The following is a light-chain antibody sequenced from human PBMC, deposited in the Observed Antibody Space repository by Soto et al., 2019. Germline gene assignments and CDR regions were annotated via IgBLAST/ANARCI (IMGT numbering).Light chain of an antibody. CDR2: LGS. Sequence: DIVMTQSPLSLPVTPGEPASISCRSSQSLLHRNGFNYLEWYLQRPGQSPQLLIDLGSDRASGVPDRFSGNGSGTDFTLTISRVEAEDVWVYYCMQSLQTPWTFGQGTKVEI. CDR3: MQSLQTPWT. V-gene: IGKV2-28*01. CDR1: QSLLHRNGFNY. J-gene: IGKJ1*01.